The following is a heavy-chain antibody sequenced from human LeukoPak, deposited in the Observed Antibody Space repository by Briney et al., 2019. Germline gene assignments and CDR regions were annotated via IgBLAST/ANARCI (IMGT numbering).Heavy chain of an antibody. V-gene: IGHV3-21*01. Sequence: GGSLRLSCAASGFTFSSYSMNSVRQAPGKGVEWVSSISSSSSDIYYADPLKGRFPCSRVNATNSLYLQMNSLRAEDTAVYYCARDTGSSSWYYWGQGTLVTVSS. CDR3: ARDTGSSSWYY. CDR1: GFTFSSYS. J-gene: IGHJ4*02. D-gene: IGHD6-13*01. CDR2: ISSSSSDI.